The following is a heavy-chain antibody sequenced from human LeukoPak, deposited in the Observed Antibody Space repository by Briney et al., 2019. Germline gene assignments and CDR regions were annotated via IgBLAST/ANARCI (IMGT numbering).Heavy chain of an antibody. Sequence: ASVKVSCKASGYTFTDYYLHWVRQAPGQGLEWMGWINPNTGATDYAQNFQGRVAMTRDTSISTAYMDLSRLRSDDTAVYYCARAALYFDSSGHSPDFDYWGQGTLVTVSS. CDR1: GYTFTDYY. CDR2: INPNTGAT. D-gene: IGHD3-22*01. CDR3: ARAALYFDSSGHSPDFDY. V-gene: IGHV1-2*02. J-gene: IGHJ4*02.